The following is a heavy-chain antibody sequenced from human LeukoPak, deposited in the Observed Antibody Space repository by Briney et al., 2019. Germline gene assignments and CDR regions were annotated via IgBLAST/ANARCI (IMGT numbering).Heavy chain of an antibody. J-gene: IGHJ6*02. CDR2: VYYSGST. D-gene: IGHD2-15*01. Sequence: SETLSLTCTVSGGSISSSSYYWGWIRQPPGKGLEWIGYVYYSGSTSYNPSLKSRVTISVDTSKTQFSLRLSSVTAADTAVYYCARHLGPGWHAMDVWGQGTTVTVSS. CDR3: ARHLGPGWHAMDV. V-gene: IGHV4-61*05. CDR1: GGSISSSSYY.